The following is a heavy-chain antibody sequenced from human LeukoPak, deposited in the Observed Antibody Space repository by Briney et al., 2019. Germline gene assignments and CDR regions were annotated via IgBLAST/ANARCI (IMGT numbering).Heavy chain of an antibody. CDR2: IYTSGST. CDR3: ARVGDYALKD. V-gene: IGHV4-59*10. D-gene: IGHD3-16*01. Sequence: SETLSLTCAVYGGSFSGYYWSWIRQPPGKGLEWIGRIYTSGSTNYNPSLKSRVSMSVDTSKNQCTLKLSSVTAADTAVYYCARVGDYALKDWGQGTLVTVSS. CDR1: GGSFSGYY. J-gene: IGHJ4*02.